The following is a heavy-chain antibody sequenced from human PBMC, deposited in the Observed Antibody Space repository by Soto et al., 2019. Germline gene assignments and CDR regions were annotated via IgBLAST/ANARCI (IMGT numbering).Heavy chain of an antibody. V-gene: IGHV1-18*01. D-gene: IGHD3-22*01. Sequence: QVQLVQSGAEVKKPGASVKVSCKASGYTFTSYGISWVRQAPGQGLEWMGWISAYNGNTNYAQKLQGRVTMTTDTSTSTDNMELRSLRSDDTAAYYCARDLITIMVVASEGNACDIWCHGTMVTVSS. CDR1: GYTFTSYG. CDR2: ISAYNGNT. J-gene: IGHJ3*02. CDR3: ARDLITIMVVASEGNACDI.